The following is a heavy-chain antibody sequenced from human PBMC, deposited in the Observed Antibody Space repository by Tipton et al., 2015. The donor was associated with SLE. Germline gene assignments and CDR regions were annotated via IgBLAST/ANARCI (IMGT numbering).Heavy chain of an antibody. CDR3: ARWIAAGATGWFDP. D-gene: IGHD4-17*01. J-gene: IGHJ5*02. CDR1: GGSFSGYY. CDR2: LNHSGST. Sequence: GLVKPSETLSLTCDVYGGSFSGYYWSWVRQPPGKGLEWIGELNHSGSTNYNPSLKSRVTISVDTSKNQFSLRLQSVTAADTAVYFCARWIAAGATGWFDPWGQGSQVTVSS. V-gene: IGHV4-34*01.